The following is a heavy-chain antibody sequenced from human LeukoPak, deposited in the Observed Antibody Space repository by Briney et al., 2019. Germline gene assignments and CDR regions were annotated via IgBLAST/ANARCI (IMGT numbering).Heavy chain of an antibody. CDR3: AKPGPIVVVITTHFDY. CDR1: GFAFSSYG. J-gene: IGHJ4*02. D-gene: IGHD3-22*01. CDR2: ISYDGSNK. Sequence: PGGSLRLSCAASGFAFSSYGMHWVRQAPGKGLEWVAVISYDGSNKYYADSVKGRFTISRDNSKNTLYLQMNSLRAEDTAVYYCAKPGPIVVVITTHFDYWGQGTLVTVSS. V-gene: IGHV3-30*18.